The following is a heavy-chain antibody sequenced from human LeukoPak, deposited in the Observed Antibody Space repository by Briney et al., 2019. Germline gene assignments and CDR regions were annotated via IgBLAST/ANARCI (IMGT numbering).Heavy chain of an antibody. V-gene: IGHV4-59*01. Sequence: SETLSLTCTVSGGSISDYYWNWIRQPPGKGLEWIGYIYYSGSATYNPSLKSRVTMSVDTAKNQFSLKLRSVTAADTAVYYCARGDFCSSSNCYLRPRDVWGKGTTVTVSS. D-gene: IGHD2-2*01. CDR2: IYYSGSA. CDR3: ARGDFCSSSNCYLRPRDV. J-gene: IGHJ6*04. CDR1: GGSISDYY.